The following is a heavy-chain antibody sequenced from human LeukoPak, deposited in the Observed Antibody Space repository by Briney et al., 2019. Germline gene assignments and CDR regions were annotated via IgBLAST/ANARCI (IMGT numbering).Heavy chain of an antibody. CDR1: GCTFISYA. Sequence: SVTVSCKASGCTFISYAISWVRQPPGQGLEWMGRIIPILGIANYAQKFQGRVTITADKSTSTAYMELSSLRSEDTAVYYCASPITGDAFDIWGQGTMVTVSS. CDR3: ASPITGDAFDI. V-gene: IGHV1-69*04. J-gene: IGHJ3*02. CDR2: IIPILGIA.